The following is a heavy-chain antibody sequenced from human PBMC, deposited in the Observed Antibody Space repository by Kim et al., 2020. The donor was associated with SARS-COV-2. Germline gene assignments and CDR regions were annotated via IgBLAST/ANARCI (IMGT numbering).Heavy chain of an antibody. D-gene: IGHD3-22*01. V-gene: IGHV3-33*01. CDR3: PCEDYYGSSGRLDF. Sequence: AYSVKGHFTISRDNSKNKLYLQMNSLRAEDTAVYYCPCEDYYGSSGRLDFWGQGTLVTVSS. J-gene: IGHJ4*02.